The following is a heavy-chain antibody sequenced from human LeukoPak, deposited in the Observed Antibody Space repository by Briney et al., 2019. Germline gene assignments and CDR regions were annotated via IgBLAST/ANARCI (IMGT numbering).Heavy chain of an antibody. Sequence: ASVKVSCKASGYTFTGYYMHWVRQAPGQGLEWMGRINPNSGGTNYAQKFQGRVTMTRDTSISTAYMELSRLRSDDTAVYYCARGGYPLDYYYGMDVGGQGTTVTVSS. CDR2: INPNSGGT. D-gene: IGHD5-18*01. CDR3: ARGGYPLDYYYGMDV. J-gene: IGHJ6*02. V-gene: IGHV1-2*06. CDR1: GYTFTGYY.